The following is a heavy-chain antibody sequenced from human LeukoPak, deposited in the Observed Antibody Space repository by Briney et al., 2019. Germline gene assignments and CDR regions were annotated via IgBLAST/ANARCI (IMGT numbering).Heavy chain of an antibody. V-gene: IGHV4-59*01. CDR3: ARGHSSSWYLSWFDP. J-gene: IGHJ5*02. CDR2: IYYSGST. Sequence: SETLSLTCAVYGGSFSGYYWSWIRQPPGKGLEWIGYIYYSGSTNYNPSLKSRVTISVDTSKNQFSLKLSSVTAADTAVYYCARGHSSSWYLSWFDPWGQGTLVTVSS. D-gene: IGHD6-13*01. CDR1: GGSFSGYY.